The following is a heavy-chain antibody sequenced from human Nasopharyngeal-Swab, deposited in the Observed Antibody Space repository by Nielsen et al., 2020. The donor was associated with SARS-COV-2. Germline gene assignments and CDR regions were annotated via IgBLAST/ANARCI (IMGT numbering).Heavy chain of an antibody. CDR2: ISSSSSYI. CDR3: AAYYASGSYSSGSSNYYYYGKDV. J-gene: IGHJ6*02. V-gene: IGHV3-21*01. Sequence: GGSLRLSCVASGFTFSSYNMNWVRQAPGKGPEWVSCISSSSSYIYYEDSVKGRFTISRDNAENSLYLQMNSLRAEDTAVYYCAAYYASGSYSSGSSNYYYYGKDVWGQGTTVTVSS. D-gene: IGHD3-10*01. CDR1: GFTFSSYN.